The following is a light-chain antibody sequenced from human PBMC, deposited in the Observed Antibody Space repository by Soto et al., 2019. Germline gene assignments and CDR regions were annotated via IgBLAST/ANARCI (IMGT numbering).Light chain of an antibody. J-gene: IGKJ3*01. CDR3: QHYSYSRYFS. CDR1: QSVSHNY. CDR2: GVS. V-gene: IGKV3-20*01. Sequence: IVLTQSPGTLSLSPGERATLSCRASQSVSHNYLAWYQQKPGQAPRLLIYGVSSRATGIPDRFSGSGSGTDFTLTISRLEPEDFAVYYCQHYSYSRYFSFGPGTKVEIK.